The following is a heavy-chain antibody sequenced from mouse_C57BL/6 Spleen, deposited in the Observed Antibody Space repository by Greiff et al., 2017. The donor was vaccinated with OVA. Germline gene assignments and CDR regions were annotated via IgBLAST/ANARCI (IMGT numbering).Heavy chain of an antibody. CDR3: ALFISLGYFDV. D-gene: IGHD1-1*01. J-gene: IGHJ1*03. CDR1: GYTFTGYW. Sequence: QVQLKESGAELMKPGASVKLSCKATGYTFTGYWIEWVKQRPGHGLEWIGEILTGSGSTNYNEKFKGKATFTADTSSNTAYMQLSSLTTEDSAIYDCALFISLGYFDVWGTGTTVTVSS. CDR2: ILTGSGST. V-gene: IGHV1-9*01.